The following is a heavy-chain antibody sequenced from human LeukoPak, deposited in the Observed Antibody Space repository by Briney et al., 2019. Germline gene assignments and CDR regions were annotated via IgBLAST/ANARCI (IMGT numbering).Heavy chain of an antibody. CDR1: GFTFSSYG. CDR2: ISYDGSNK. D-gene: IGHD2-15*01. J-gene: IGHJ4*02. Sequence: PGGSLRLSCAASGFTFSSYGMHWVRQAPGKGLEWVAVISYDGSNKYYAESVKGRFTISRDNSKNTLDLQMNSLRAEDTAVYYCAKVSVVAATLLYFDYWGQGTLVTVSS. CDR3: AKVSVVAATLLYFDY. V-gene: IGHV3-30*18.